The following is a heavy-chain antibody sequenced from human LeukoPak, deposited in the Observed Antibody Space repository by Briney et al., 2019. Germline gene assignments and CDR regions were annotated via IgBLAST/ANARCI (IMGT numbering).Heavy chain of an antibody. V-gene: IGHV5-51*01. CDR1: GYRFTNYW. Sequence: GESLKISCKGSGYRFTNYWIAWVRQMPGKGLEWMGIIYPDDSDIRYSPSFQGQVTISADKSISTAYLQWSSLKASDTAMYYCARHTSGVRGFTPRVDPWGQGTLVTVSS. CDR2: IYPDDSDI. CDR3: ARHTSGVRGFTPRVDP. J-gene: IGHJ5*02. D-gene: IGHD3-10*01.